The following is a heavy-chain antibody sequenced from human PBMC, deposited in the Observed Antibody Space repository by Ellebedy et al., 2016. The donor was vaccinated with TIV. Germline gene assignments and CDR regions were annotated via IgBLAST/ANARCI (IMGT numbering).Heavy chain of an antibody. CDR1: GYNFTTYW. D-gene: IGHD2/OR15-2a*01. J-gene: IGHJ4*02. CDR3: ARQVDYFFDY. CDR2: VYPGDSDT. V-gene: IGHV5-51*01. Sequence: KVSCKGSGYNFTTYWIGWVRQMPGRGLEWMGLVYPGDSDTRYSPSFRGQVTISADRSISTAYLQWSSLKASDHAMYYCARQVDYFFDYWGQGTLVTVSS.